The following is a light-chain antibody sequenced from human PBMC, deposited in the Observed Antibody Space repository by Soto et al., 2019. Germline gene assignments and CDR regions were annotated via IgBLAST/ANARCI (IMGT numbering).Light chain of an antibody. Sequence: EIVLTQSPGTLSLSPGERATLSCRASHSVRSNYLAWYQQKPGQAPRLLIYGVSARATGIPDRFSGSGSGTDFTLTISRLEREDFAVFYCQRYGDSHPYTFGQGTKVEIK. CDR3: QRYGDSHPYT. CDR1: HSVRSNY. V-gene: IGKV3-20*01. J-gene: IGKJ2*01. CDR2: GVS.